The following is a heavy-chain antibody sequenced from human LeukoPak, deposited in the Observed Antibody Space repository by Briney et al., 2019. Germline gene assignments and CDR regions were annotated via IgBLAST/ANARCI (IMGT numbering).Heavy chain of an antibody. J-gene: IGHJ4*02. CDR2: ISSSSSYI. CDR1: GFTFSSYS. CDR3: ARGFARGSGSQD. Sequence: GGSLRLSCAASGFTFSSYSMNWVRQAPGKGLEWVSSISSSSSYIYYADSVKGRFTISRDNAKNSLYLQMNSLRAEDTAVYYCARGFARGSGSQDWGQGTLVTVSS. V-gene: IGHV3-21*01. D-gene: IGHD3-10*01.